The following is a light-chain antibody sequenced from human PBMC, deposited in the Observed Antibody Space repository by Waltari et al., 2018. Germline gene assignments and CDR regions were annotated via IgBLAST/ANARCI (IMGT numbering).Light chain of an antibody. Sequence: QSALTQPASVSGSPGQSLTISCTGTSSDIGASNFVSWYQNHPGKAPKVMIYDVNNRPSGVSSRFSGSKSGNTASLTISGLQAEDEADYYCSSYTTGSTRYVFGSGTKVTVL. CDR2: DVN. V-gene: IGLV2-14*01. CDR1: SSDIGASNF. CDR3: SSYTTGSTRYV. J-gene: IGLJ1*01.